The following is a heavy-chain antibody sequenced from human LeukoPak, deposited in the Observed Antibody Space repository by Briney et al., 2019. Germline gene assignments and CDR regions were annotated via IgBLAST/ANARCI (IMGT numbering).Heavy chain of an antibody. CDR3: ASRLVQGYYLDY. J-gene: IGHJ4*02. CDR2: IYTAGKT. V-gene: IGHV3-53*01. D-gene: IGHD6-19*01. CDR1: GFTFSSNY. Sequence: PGGSLRLSCAASGFTFSSNYISWVRQAPGKGLEWVSVIYTAGKTYYTDCVKGGFTISRDNSKKTLYLQMNSLRAEYTAVYYCASRLVQGYYLDYWGPGTLVTVSS.